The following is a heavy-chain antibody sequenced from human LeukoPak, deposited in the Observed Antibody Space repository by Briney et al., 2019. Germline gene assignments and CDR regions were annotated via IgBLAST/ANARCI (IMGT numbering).Heavy chain of an antibody. Sequence: GASVKLSCKASGGTFSSYAISWVRQAPGQGLEWMGRTIPIFGTAKYAQKFQGRVTVTTDESTSTAYMELSSLRSADTAVYYCARDSFIIAAAGHFDYWGQGTLVTVSS. V-gene: IGHV1-69*05. CDR1: GGTFSSYA. CDR3: ARDSFIIAAAGHFDY. J-gene: IGHJ4*02. CDR2: TIPIFGTA. D-gene: IGHD6-13*01.